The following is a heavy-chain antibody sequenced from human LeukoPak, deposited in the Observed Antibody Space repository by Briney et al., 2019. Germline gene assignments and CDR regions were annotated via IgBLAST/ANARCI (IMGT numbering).Heavy chain of an antibody. J-gene: IGHJ4*02. V-gene: IGHV3-33*01. CDR3: ARIGGDRDPFDY. CDR1: GFTFSSYG. Sequence: GGSLRLSCAASGFTFSSYGMHWVRQAAGKGLEWVAVIWYDGTNKYYAYSVKGRFTISRDNSENTLYLQMNSLRAEDTAVYYCARIGGDRDPFDYWGQGTLVTVSS. CDR2: IWYDGTNK. D-gene: IGHD2-21*02.